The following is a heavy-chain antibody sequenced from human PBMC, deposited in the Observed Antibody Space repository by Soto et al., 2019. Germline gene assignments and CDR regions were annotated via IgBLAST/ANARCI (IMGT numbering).Heavy chain of an antibody. CDR3: AGVRFGELVGYDY. Sequence: SETLSLTCTVSGGSISSGGYYWSWIRQHPGKGLEWIGYIYYSGSTYYNPSLKSRVTISVDTSKNQFSLKLSSVTAADTAVYYCAGVRFGELVGYDYWGQGTLVTVSS. V-gene: IGHV4-31*03. CDR2: IYYSGST. D-gene: IGHD3-10*01. CDR1: GGSISSGGYY. J-gene: IGHJ4*02.